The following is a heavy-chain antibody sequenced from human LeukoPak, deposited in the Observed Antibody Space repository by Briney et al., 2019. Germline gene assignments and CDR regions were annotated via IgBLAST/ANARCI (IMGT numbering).Heavy chain of an antibody. CDR3: ARGYSSSWTPLDNWFDP. CDR2: IYYSGST. Sequence: SETLSLTGTVSGGSISSYYWSWIRQPPGKGLEWIGYIYYSGSTNYNPSLKSRVTISVDTSKNQFSLKLSSVTAADTAVYYCARGYSSSWTPLDNWFDPWGQGTLVTVSS. CDR1: GGSISSYY. J-gene: IGHJ5*02. D-gene: IGHD6-13*01. V-gene: IGHV4-59*13.